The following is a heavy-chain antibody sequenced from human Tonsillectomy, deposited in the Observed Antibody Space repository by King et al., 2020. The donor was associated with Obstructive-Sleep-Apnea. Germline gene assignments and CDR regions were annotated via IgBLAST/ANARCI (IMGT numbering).Heavy chain of an antibody. D-gene: IGHD6-19*01. CDR3: AREIRAGTAYNWFDP. CDR2: IYYSGST. Sequence: QLQESGPGLVKPSQTLSLTCTVSGGSISSGGYYWSWIRQHPGKGLEWIGYIYYSGSTYYNPSLKSRVTISVDTSKNQFSLKLISLSAAETAVYYCAREIRAGTAYNWFDPWGQGTLVTVSS. J-gene: IGHJ5*02. CDR1: GGSISSGGYY. V-gene: IGHV4-31*03.